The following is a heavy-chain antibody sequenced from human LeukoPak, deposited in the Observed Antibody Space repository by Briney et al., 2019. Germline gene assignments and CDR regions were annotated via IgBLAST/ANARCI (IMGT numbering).Heavy chain of an antibody. Sequence: GGSLRLSCAASGFTLSSYAMHWVRQAPGKGLEWEEVISYDGSNKYYADSVKGRFIISRDNSKNTLYLQMNSLRAEDTAVYYCARDGYYYDSSGYYYPSNWFDPWGQGALVTVSS. V-gene: IGHV3-30*04. CDR2: ISYDGSNK. D-gene: IGHD3-22*01. J-gene: IGHJ5*02. CDR1: GFTLSSYA. CDR3: ARDGYYYDSSGYYYPSNWFDP.